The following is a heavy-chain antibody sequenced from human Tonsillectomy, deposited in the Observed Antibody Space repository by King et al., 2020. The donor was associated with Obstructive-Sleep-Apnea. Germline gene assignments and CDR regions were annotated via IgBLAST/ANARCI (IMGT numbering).Heavy chain of an antibody. D-gene: IGHD6-13*01. CDR3: ARGRERKPGSSWYGANWFDP. J-gene: IGHJ5*02. Sequence: QLVQSGGGLVKPGGSLRLSCAASGFTFSDYYMSWIRQAPGKGLEWVSYISSGVSTIYYADSVKGRFTISRDNAKNSLYLQMNSLRAEDTAVYYCARGRERKPGSSWYGANWFDPWAQGTLVTVSS. V-gene: IGHV3-11*01. CDR1: GFTFSDYY. CDR2: ISSGVSTI.